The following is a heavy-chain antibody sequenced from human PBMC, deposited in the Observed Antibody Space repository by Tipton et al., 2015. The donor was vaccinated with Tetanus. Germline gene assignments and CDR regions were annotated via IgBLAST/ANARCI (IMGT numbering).Heavy chain of an antibody. J-gene: IGHJ3*02. Sequence: TLSLTCIVSGGSMSGSGHYGAWVRQSPGKGLEWIGSISYSGRTYYSPSLKSRVTMSGDTSKNLFSLTSVTASDTAVYYCARPEASGRARGFDIWGQGTKVTVSP. CDR1: GGSMSGSGHY. CDR3: ARPEASGRARGFDI. V-gene: IGHV4-39*02. D-gene: IGHD3-10*01. CDR2: ISYSGRT.